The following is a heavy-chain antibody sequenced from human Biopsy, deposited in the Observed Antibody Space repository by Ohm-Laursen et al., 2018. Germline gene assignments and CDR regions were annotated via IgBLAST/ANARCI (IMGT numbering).Heavy chain of an antibody. CDR2: IWSSATYK. J-gene: IGHJ3*01. V-gene: IGHV3-33*06. CDR3: VKDGGQTAPYSFDV. D-gene: IGHD3-16*01. Sequence: RSLRLSCAAPGFTFSDHNMHWVRQAPGKGLEWVAFIWSSATYKAYADSVKGRFTVSRVNSKNTVYLQMNSLSADDTAIYSCVKDGGQTAPYSFDVWGQGTMVTVSS. CDR1: GFTFSDHN.